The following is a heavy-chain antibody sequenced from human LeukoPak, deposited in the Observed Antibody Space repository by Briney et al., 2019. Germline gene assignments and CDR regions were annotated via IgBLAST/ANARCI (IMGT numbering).Heavy chain of an antibody. V-gene: IGHV3-23*01. D-gene: IGHD5-18*01. Sequence: LTGGSLRLSCAASVFTFSSYAMSWVRQAPGKGLEWVSAISGSGGSTYYADSVKGRFTISRDNSKNTLYLQMNSLRAEDTAVYYCAKERYSYGPIDYWGQGTLVTVSS. CDR1: VFTFSSYA. CDR3: AKERYSYGPIDY. J-gene: IGHJ4*02. CDR2: ISGSGGST.